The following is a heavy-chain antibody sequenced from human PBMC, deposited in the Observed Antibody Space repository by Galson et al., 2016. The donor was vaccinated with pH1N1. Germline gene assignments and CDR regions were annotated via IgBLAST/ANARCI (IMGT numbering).Heavy chain of an antibody. V-gene: IGHV3-30*18. CDR2: ISYDGSKK. J-gene: IGHJ5*02. CDR1: GFTSSSYG. D-gene: IGHD3-10*01. Sequence: SLRLSCAASGFTSSSYGMHWVRQAPGKGLEWVAVISYDGSKKYYADSVKGRFTISRDNSKNTLYLQMNSLRAEGTAVYYCAKPIYGSGGFDPWGQGTLVTVAS. CDR3: AKPIYGSGGFDP.